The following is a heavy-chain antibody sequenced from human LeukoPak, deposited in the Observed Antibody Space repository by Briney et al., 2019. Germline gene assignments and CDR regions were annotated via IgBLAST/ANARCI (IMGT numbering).Heavy chain of an antibody. CDR3: ARGNNWNDGNWFDP. CDR2: INPNSGGT. V-gene: IGHV1-2*02. J-gene: IGHJ5*02. CDR1: GYTFTGHY. D-gene: IGHD1-20*01. Sequence: GASVKVSCKASGYTFTGHYMHWVRQAPGQGLEWMGWINPNSGGTNYAQKFQGRVTMTRDTSISTAYMELSRLRSDDTAVYYCARGNNWNDGNWFDPWGQGTLVTVSS.